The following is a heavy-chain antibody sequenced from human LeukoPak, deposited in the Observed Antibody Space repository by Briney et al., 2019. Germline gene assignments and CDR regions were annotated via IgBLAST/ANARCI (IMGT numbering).Heavy chain of an antibody. CDR3: ARGGVATMITYYYYGMDV. CDR1: GFTVSNNY. CDR2: IYRSGGT. D-gene: IGHD3-16*01. V-gene: IGHV3-66*03. J-gene: IGHJ6*02. Sequence: GGSLRLSCAASGFTVSNNYMMWVRQAPGKGLEWVSDIYRSGGTNYADSVKGRFTISRDTSKNTLYLQMNSLRAEDTAVYHCARGGVATMITYYYYGMDVWGQGTTVTVSS.